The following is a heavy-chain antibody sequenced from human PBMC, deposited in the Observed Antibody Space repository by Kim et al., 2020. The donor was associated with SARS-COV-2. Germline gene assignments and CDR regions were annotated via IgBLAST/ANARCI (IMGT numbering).Heavy chain of an antibody. V-gene: IGHV4-34*01. J-gene: IGHJ6*01. D-gene: IGHD6-13*01. CDR2: INHSGST. CDR1: GGSFSGYY. CDR3: ARDNKKYSSSWYGVRRYYG. Sequence: SETLSLTCAVYGGSFSGYYWSWIRQPPGKGLEWIGEINHSGSTNYNPSLKSRVTISVDTSKNQFSLKLSSVTAADTAVYYCARDNKKYSSSWYGVRRYYG.